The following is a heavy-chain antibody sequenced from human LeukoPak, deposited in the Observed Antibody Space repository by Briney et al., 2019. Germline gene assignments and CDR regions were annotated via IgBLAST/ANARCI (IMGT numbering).Heavy chain of an antibody. J-gene: IGHJ4*02. V-gene: IGHV3-23*01. D-gene: IGHD4-17*01. CDR3: AKDHTDYGDYVFDY. CDR1: GFTFSSYA. CDR2: ISGSGGST. Sequence: GGSLRLSCAASGFTFSSYAMSWVRQAPGKWLEWVSAISGSGGSTYYADSVKGRFTISRDNSKNTLYLQMNSLRPEDTAVYYCAKDHTDYGDYVFDYWGQGTLVTVSS.